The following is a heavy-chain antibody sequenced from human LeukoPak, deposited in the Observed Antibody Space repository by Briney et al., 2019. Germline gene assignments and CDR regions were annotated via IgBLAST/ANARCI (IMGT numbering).Heavy chain of an antibody. CDR2: ISSSSSYI. D-gene: IGHD3-22*01. CDR1: GFTFSSYS. CDR3: AREGTYYYDSSLRGEDDY. J-gene: IGHJ4*02. Sequence: GGSLRLSCAASGFTFSSYSMNWVRQAPGKGLEWVSSISSSSSYIYYADSVKGRFTISRDNAKNSLYLQMNSLRAEDTAVYYCAREGTYYYDSSLRGEDDYWGQGTLVTVSS. V-gene: IGHV3-21*01.